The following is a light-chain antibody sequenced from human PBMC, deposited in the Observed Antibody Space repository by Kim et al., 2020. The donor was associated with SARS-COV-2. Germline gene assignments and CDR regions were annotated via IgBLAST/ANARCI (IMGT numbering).Light chain of an antibody. CDR2: GAS. J-gene: IGKJ2*01. CDR3: HQYNDWPPGDT. V-gene: IGKV3-15*01. CDR1: QSVSNN. Sequence: SSGERATLSCRASQSVSNNLAWYQHKPGQPPRLRIYGASTRATGVPARFSGSGSGTDFTHTVSSLQSEDFAVYYCHQYNDWPPGDTFGQGTKLEI.